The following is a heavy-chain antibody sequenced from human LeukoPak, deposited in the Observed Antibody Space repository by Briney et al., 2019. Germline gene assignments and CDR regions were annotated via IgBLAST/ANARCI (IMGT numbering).Heavy chain of an antibody. V-gene: IGHV3-74*01. CDR2: IKGDGIST. Sequence: GGSLRLSCAASGFDSSSNWMHWVRHAPGQGLVWVSRIKGDGISTNYADSVKGRFTISRDNSKNTLYLQMNSLRAEDTAVYYCAKVSVRYYDSSGYFGYWGQGTLVTVSS. J-gene: IGHJ4*02. CDR1: GFDSSSNW. CDR3: AKVSVRYYDSSGYFGY. D-gene: IGHD3-22*01.